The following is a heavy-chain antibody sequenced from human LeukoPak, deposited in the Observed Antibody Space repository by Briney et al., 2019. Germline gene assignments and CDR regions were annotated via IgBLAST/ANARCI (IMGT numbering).Heavy chain of an antibody. V-gene: IGHV1-69*17. CDR2: IIPIFGIA. D-gene: IGHD2/OR15-2a*01. Sequence: SVTVSFKASGGTFTIYAISWVRQAPGQGREWMGRIIPIFGIANYAQKLQGRVTITADKSTSTAYMELSSLRSEDTAVYYCAREPLSVHDRINWFDPWGQGTLVTVSS. CDR1: GGTFTIYA. J-gene: IGHJ5*02. CDR3: AREPLSVHDRINWFDP.